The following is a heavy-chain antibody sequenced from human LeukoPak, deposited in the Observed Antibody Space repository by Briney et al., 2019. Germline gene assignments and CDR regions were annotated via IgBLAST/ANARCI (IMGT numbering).Heavy chain of an antibody. CDR1: GYSFTSHY. V-gene: IGHV1-46*01. J-gene: IGHJ4*02. Sequence: ASVKVFCKASGYSFTSHYMHWVRQAPGQGLEWMGLINPSGSSTLYAQKFQGRVTMTRDMSTSTVYMELSNLRSEDTALYYCASGSHVRVYDSNPYYGHYWGQGTLVTVSS. CDR2: INPSGSST. D-gene: IGHD3-22*01. CDR3: ASGSHVRVYDSNPYYGHY.